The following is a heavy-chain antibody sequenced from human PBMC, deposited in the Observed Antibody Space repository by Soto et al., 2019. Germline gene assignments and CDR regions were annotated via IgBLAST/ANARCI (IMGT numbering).Heavy chain of an antibody. CDR1: GGTFSTYG. Sequence: QVQLVQSGAEVKKPGSSVKVSCKSSGGTFSTYGINWVRQDPGQGLEWMGMIIPNFGTPTYAQKFRGRVSITADESTSTAYMELSSLTSDDTAFYYCARDGRSSSYDFWGQGTLVTVSS. CDR3: ARDGRSSSYDF. J-gene: IGHJ4*02. V-gene: IGHV1-69*18. CDR2: IIPNFGTP. D-gene: IGHD6-13*01.